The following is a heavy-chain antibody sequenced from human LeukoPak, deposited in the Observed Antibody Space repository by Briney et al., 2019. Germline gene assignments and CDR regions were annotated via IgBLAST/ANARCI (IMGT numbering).Heavy chain of an antibody. D-gene: IGHD4-17*01. CDR3: ARDRDYGDYYYYGMDV. J-gene: IGHJ6*02. CDR1: GFAFSSYA. V-gene: IGHV3-23*01. Sequence: PGGSLRLSCTASGFAFSSYAMSWVRQAPGVGLEWVSAIDGGGGRTWHADSVRGRFTISRDNSKNTLYLQMNSLRAEDTAVYYCARDRDYGDYYYYGMDVWGQGTTVTVSS. CDR2: IDGGGGRT.